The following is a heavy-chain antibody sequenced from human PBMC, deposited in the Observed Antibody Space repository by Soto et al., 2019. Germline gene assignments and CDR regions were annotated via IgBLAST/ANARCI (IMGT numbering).Heavy chain of an antibody. V-gene: IGHV3-23*01. CDR1: GFTFSSYA. J-gene: IGHJ4*02. CDR2: ISGSGGST. D-gene: IGHD1-26*01. CDR3: ARRGSGNYYDY. Sequence: EAQLLESGGGLVQPGGSLRLSCAASGFTFSSYAMRWVRQAPGKGLEWVSTISGSGGSTYYADSVKGRFTISRDNSKNTLYLQMNSLRAEDTAVYYCARRGSGNYYDYWGQGTLVTVSS.